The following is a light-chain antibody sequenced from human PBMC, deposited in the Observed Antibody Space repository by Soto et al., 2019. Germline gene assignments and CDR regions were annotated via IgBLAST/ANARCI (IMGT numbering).Light chain of an antibody. V-gene: IGLV2-14*01. J-gene: IGLJ1*01. CDR3: SSYRSSSTLYV. Sequence: QSALTQPASVSGSPGQSITISCTGTSSDVGGYKYVSCYQQHPGKAPKLMIYDVSNRPSGVSNRFSGSKSGNTASLNISGLQAEDEADYYCSSYRSSSTLYVFGTGTKLTVL. CDR2: DVS. CDR1: SSDVGGYKY.